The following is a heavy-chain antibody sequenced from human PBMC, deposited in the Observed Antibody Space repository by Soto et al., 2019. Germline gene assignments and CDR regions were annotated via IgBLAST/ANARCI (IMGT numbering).Heavy chain of an antibody. CDR3: ARGPYYYYMDV. CDR2: IHYSGNT. CDR1: GVSISSYY. J-gene: IGHJ6*03. V-gene: IGHV4-59*01. Sequence: QVQLQESGPGLVKPSETLSLTCTVSGVSISSYYWSWIRQPPGKGLEWIGYIHYSGNTNYNPALKSRVTMSVDTSKNQFSLKLSSVTAADTAVYYCARGPYYYYMDVWGKGTTVTVSS.